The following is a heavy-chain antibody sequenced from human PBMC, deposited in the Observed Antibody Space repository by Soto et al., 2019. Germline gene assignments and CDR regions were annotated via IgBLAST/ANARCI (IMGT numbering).Heavy chain of an antibody. J-gene: IGHJ4*02. V-gene: IGHV1-69*02. D-gene: IGHD6-13*01. CDR3: ARSSLAAAGTLGN. CDR1: GGTLNSYT. Sequence: SVKVSCKASGGTLNSYTINWVRQAPGHGPEWLGRIIPVLGVANYAQTFQGRVTITADKSTSTVYMELTSLRSEDTAVYYCARSSLAAAGTLGNWGPGTLVTVSS. CDR2: IIPVLGVA.